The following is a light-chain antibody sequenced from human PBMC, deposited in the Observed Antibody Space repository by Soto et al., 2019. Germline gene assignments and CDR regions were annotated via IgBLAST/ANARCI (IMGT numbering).Light chain of an antibody. Sequence: QSVLSQPASVSGSPGQTITISCTGTSPDVDGYNAVSWYQHLPGKAPKLIIYDVTHRPSGVSDRFSASKSGNTSSLTISGLQAEDEADYYCNSFRVSHLYVFGTGTKVTV. J-gene: IGLJ1*01. CDR2: DVT. CDR1: SPDVDGYNA. CDR3: NSFRVSHLYV. V-gene: IGLV2-14*01.